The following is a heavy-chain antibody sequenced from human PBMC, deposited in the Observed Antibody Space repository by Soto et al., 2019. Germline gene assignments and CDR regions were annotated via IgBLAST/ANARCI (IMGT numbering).Heavy chain of an antibody. CDR1: GYTFTSYG. CDR2: ISAYNGNT. Sequence: QVQLVQSGAAVKKPGASVKVSCKASGYTFTSYGISWVRQAPGQGLEWMGWISAYNGNTNYAQKVQGRVTMTTDTSTRPAYMQLRSLRSDDAAVYYCARENQWDFWRVGLNWFDPWGQGTLVTVSS. V-gene: IGHV1-18*01. J-gene: IGHJ5*02. CDR3: ARENQWDFWRVGLNWFDP. D-gene: IGHD3-3*01.